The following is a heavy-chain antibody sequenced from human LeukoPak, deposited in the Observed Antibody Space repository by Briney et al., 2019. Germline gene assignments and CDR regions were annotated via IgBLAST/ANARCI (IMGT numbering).Heavy chain of an antibody. CDR1: GFTFNNYW. CDR3: ARSRGGF. J-gene: IGHJ4*02. V-gene: IGHV3-7*01. CDR2: INQDGGAA. D-gene: IGHD5-12*01. Sequence: GGSLRLSCVASGFTFNNYWMSWVRQAPGKGLEWVANINQDGGAAYYVDSVKGRFTISRDNAYNSLYLQMNSLRADDTALYYCARSRGGFWGQGTLVTVSS.